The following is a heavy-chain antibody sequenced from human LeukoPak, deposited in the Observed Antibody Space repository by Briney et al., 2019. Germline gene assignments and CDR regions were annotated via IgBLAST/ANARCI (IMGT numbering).Heavy chain of an antibody. CDR3: AKDFDTIFGVVILGDAFDI. D-gene: IGHD3-3*01. V-gene: IGHV3-11*01. CDR1: GFTFSDYY. J-gene: IGHJ3*02. Sequence: PGGSLRLSCAASGFTFSDYYMSWIRQAPGKGLEWVSYISSSGSTIYYADSVKGRFTISRDNSKNTLYLQMNSLRAEDTAVYYCAKDFDTIFGVVILGDAFDIWGQGTMVTVSS. CDR2: ISSSGSTI.